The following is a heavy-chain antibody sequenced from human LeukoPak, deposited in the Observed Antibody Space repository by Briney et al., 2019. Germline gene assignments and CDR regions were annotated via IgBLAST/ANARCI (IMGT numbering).Heavy chain of an antibody. J-gene: IGHJ5*02. CDR3: ARDPYTSSSWYRGRANNWFDP. V-gene: IGHV7-4-1*02. CDR1: GYTFTYYA. Sequence: GASVKISCKASGYTFTYYAMNWVRQVPGQGLEWMGWIDTNTGNPTYAQGFTEQFVFSLDTSVSTAYLQISSLKADDTAVYYCARDPYTSSSWYRGRANNWFDPWGQGTLVTVSS. D-gene: IGHD6-13*01. CDR2: IDTNTGNP.